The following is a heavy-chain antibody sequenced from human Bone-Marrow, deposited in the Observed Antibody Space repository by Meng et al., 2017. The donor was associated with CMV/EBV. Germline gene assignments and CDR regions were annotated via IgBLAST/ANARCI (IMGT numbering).Heavy chain of an antibody. CDR3: ARGSVGLGIAARKTHDAFDI. J-gene: IGHJ3*02. CDR2: ISYDGNNK. V-gene: IGHV3-30*04. Sequence: GGSLRLSCAAPGFTFSSYAIHWVRQAPGKGLEWVAVISYDGNNKYFADSVKGRFTISRDNSKNTLYLQMNSLRADDTAVYYCARGSVGLGIAARKTHDAFDIWGQGTMVTVSS. CDR1: GFTFSSYA. D-gene: IGHD6-6*01.